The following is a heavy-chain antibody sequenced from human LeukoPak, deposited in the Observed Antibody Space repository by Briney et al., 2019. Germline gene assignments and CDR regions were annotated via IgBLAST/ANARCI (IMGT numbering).Heavy chain of an antibody. V-gene: IGHV6-1*01. Sequence: SQALSLTCVLSGDSVSSNSAAWNWIRQSPSRGLEWLGRTYYRSKWHNDYAVSMKSRITINPDTSKNHFSLQLNSVTPEDTAMYYCVREADYFDYWGQGTLVTVSS. CDR2: TYYRSKWHN. CDR1: GDSVSSNSAA. J-gene: IGHJ4*02. CDR3: VREADYFDY.